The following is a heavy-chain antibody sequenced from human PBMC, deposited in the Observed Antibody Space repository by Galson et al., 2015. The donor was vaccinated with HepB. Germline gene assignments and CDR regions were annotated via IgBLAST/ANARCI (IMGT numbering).Heavy chain of an antibody. Sequence: SLRLSCAASGFTFSSYAMSWVRQAPGKGLEWVSAISGSGGSTYYADSVKGRFTISRDNSKNTLYLQMNSLRAEDTAVYYCAKDYDFWPQGYMDVWGKGTTVTVSS. V-gene: IGHV3-23*01. J-gene: IGHJ6*03. CDR2: ISGSGGST. D-gene: IGHD3-3*01. CDR1: GFTFSSYA. CDR3: AKDYDFWPQGYMDV.